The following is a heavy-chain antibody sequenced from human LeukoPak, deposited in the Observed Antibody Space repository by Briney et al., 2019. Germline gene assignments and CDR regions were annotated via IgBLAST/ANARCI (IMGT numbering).Heavy chain of an antibody. Sequence: ASVKVSRKVSGYTLTELSMHWVRQAPGKGLEWMGGFDPEDGETIYAQKFQGRVTMTEDTSTDTAYMELSSLRSEDTAVYYCATRRVVGASDAFDIWGQGTMVTVSS. D-gene: IGHD1-26*01. V-gene: IGHV1-24*01. CDR2: FDPEDGET. CDR1: GYTLTELS. J-gene: IGHJ3*02. CDR3: ATRRVVGASDAFDI.